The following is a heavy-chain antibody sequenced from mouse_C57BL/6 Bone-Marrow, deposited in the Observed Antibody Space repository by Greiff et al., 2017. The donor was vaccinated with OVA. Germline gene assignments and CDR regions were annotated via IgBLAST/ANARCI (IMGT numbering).Heavy chain of an antibody. CDR1: GFSFTSYG. CDR2: IWSGGST. CDR3: AKRYSNYEGAMDY. V-gene: IGHV2-5*01. J-gene: IGHJ4*01. Sequence: QVQLQQSGPGLVQPSQSLSITCTASGFSFTSYGVHWVRQSPGKGLEWLGVIWSGGSTDYYAAFMSRLSISKDNSKSQVFLKMNSLQADDTAIYYCAKRYSNYEGAMDYWGQGTAVTVSS. D-gene: IGHD2-5*01.